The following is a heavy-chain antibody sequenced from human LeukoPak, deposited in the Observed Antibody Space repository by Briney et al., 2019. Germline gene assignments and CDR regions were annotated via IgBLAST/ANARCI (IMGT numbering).Heavy chain of an antibody. CDR3: ARAHYGSGSSFDY. D-gene: IGHD3-10*01. CDR2: INPNSGGT. CDR1: GYTFTSYG. Sequence: ASVKVSCKASGYTFTSYGISWVRQAPGQGLEWMGWINPNSGGTNYAQKFQGRVTMTRDTSISTAYMELSRLRSDDTAVYYCARAHYGSGSSFDYWGQGTLVTVSS. J-gene: IGHJ4*02. V-gene: IGHV1-2*02.